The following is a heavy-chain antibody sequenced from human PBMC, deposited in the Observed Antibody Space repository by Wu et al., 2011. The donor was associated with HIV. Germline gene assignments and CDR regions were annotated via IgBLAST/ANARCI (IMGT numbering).Heavy chain of an antibody. J-gene: IGHJ6*01. CDR1: GGSFNNYA. CDR2: IIPVFGTV. D-gene: IGHD2-15*01. CDR3: ARERLVVIAAMGDRFHFYGMDV. V-gene: IGHV1-69*06. Sequence: QVQLVQSGAELKKPGSSVRVSCKTSGGSFNNYAINWMRQAPGQVLEWMGRIIPVFGTVSYAQKFQGRVTITADRSTSTAYMEVGSLRSEDTAIYYCARERLVVIAAMGDRFHFYGMDVWGPRDDGHRLL.